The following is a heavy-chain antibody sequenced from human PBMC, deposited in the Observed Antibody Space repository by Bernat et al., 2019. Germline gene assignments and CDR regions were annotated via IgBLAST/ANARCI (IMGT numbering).Heavy chain of an antibody. CDR3: AREADCSGGSCGFFHH. CDR1: RFTFSTSA. V-gene: IGHV3-30-3*01. D-gene: IGHD2-15*01. Sequence: QVQLVESGGGVVQPGRSLRLSCAASRFTFSTSALYWVRQAPGKGLEWVAVISFDGSSKYYADSVKGRFTISRDNSRDTLYLQMNSLRAEDTAVYYCAREADCSGGSCGFFHHWGQGTLVTVSS. CDR2: ISFDGSSK. J-gene: IGHJ1*01.